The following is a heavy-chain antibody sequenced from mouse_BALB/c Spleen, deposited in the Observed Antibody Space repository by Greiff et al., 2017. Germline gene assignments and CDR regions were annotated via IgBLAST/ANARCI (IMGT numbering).Heavy chain of an antibody. CDR3: ARDTHYGNYVDYAMDY. J-gene: IGHJ4*01. CDR1: GFTFSDFY. CDR2: SRNKANDYTT. V-gene: IGHV7-1*02. Sequence: EVMLVESGGGLVQPGGSLRLSCATSGFTFSDFYMEWVRQPPGKRLEWIAASRNKANDYTTEYSASVKGRFIVSRDTSQSILYLQMNALRAEDTAIYYCARDTHYGNYVDYAMDYWGQGTSVTVSS. D-gene: IGHD2-1*01.